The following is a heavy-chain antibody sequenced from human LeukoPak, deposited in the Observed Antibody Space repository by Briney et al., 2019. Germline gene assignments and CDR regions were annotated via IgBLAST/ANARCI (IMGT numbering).Heavy chain of an antibody. J-gene: IGHJ4*02. CDR2: ISAYNGNT. CDR1: GYTFTGYY. V-gene: IGHV1-18*04. D-gene: IGHD3-10*01. CDR3: ARESYYYGSGSRGGDY. Sequence: ASVKVSCKASGYTFTGYYMHWVRQAPGQGLEWMGWISAYNGNTNYAQKLQGRVTMTTDTSTSTAYMELRSLRSDDTAVYYCARESYYYGSGSRGGDYWGQGTLVTVSS.